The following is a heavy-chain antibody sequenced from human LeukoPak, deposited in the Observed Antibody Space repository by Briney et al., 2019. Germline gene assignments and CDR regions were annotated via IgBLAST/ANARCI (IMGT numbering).Heavy chain of an antibody. D-gene: IGHD3-16*01. J-gene: IGHJ4*02. V-gene: IGHV3-30*02. CDR3: AKDFGGYGDVFDY. Sequence: GGSLRLSCAASGFTFSSYGMHWVRQAPGKGLEWVAFIRYDGSNKYYADSVKGQFTISRDNSKNTLYLQMNSLRAEDTAVYYCAKDFGGYGDVFDYWGQGTLVTVSS. CDR1: GFTFSSYG. CDR2: IRYDGSNK.